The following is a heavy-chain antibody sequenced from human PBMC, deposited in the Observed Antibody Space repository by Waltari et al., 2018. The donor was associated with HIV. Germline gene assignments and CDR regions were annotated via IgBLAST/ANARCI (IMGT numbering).Heavy chain of an antibody. J-gene: IGHJ5*02. V-gene: IGHV4-34*01. Sequence: QVQLQQWGAGLLKPSETLSLTCAVYGGSFSGYYWSWIRQPPGKGLEWIGEINHSGSTNYNPSLKSRVTISVDTSKHQFSLKLSSVTAADTAVYYCARGGIVVVVAATPHWFDPWGQGTLVTVSS. CDR3: ARGGIVVVVAATPHWFDP. D-gene: IGHD2-15*01. CDR1: GGSFSGYY. CDR2: INHSGST.